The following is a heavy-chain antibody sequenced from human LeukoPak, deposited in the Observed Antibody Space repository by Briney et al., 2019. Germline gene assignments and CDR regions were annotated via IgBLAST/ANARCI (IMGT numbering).Heavy chain of an antibody. Sequence: PSETLSHTCTVSGGSISSSSYSWCWIRQPPGKGLEWIGSIYYSGSTYYNPSLKSRVTISVDTSNNQFSLKLSSVTAADTDVYYCARGSAYYDYVWGSYPLYFDYWGQGTLVTVSS. J-gene: IGHJ4*02. CDR1: GGSISSSSYS. CDR2: IYYSGST. V-gene: IGHV4-39*01. D-gene: IGHD3-16*02. CDR3: ARGSAYYDYVWGSYPLYFDY.